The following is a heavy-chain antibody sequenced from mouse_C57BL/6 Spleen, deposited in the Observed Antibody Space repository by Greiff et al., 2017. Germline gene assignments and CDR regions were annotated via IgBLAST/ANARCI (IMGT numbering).Heavy chain of an antibody. CDR2: IDPSDSET. Sequence: QVQLQQPGAELVRPGSSVKLSCKASGYTFTSYWMHWVKQRPIQGLEWIGNIDPSDSETHYNQKFKDKATLSVDKSSSPAYMQLSSLTSEDSAVYYCASLYYAMDYWGQGTSVTVSS. V-gene: IGHV1-52*01. CDR3: ASLYYAMDY. J-gene: IGHJ4*01. CDR1: GYTFTSYW.